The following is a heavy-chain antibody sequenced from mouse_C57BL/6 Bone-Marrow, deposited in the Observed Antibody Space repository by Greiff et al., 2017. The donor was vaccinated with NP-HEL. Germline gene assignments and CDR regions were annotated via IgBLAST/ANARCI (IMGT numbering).Heavy chain of an antibody. V-gene: IGHV5-9-1*02. CDR1: GFTFSSYA. D-gene: IGHD2-3*01. J-gene: IGHJ4*01. CDR2: ISSGGDYI. CDR3: TRDPYDGSRAAMDY. Sequence: EVKLMESGEGLVKPGGSLKLSCAASGFTFSSYAMSWVRQTPEKRLEWVAYISSGGDYIYYADTVKGRFTISRDNARNTLYLQMSSLKSEDTAMYYCTRDPYDGSRAAMDYWGQGTSVTVSS.